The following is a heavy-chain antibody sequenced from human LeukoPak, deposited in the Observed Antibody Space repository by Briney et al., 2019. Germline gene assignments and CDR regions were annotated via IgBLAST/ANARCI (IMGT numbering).Heavy chain of an antibody. J-gene: IGHJ4*02. CDR3: ARVWGPYCGGDCYPAY. V-gene: IGHV1-46*01. D-gene: IGHD2-21*02. CDR2: INPSGGST. Sequence: ASVKVSCKASGYTLTSYYMHWVRQAPGQGLEWMGIINPSGGSTSYAQKFQGRVTMTRDTSTSTVYMELSSLRSEDTAVYYCARVWGPYCGGDCYPAYWGQGTLVTVST. CDR1: GYTLTSYY.